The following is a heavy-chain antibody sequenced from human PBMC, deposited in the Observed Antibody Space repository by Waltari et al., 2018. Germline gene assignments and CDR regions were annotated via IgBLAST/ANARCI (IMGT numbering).Heavy chain of an antibody. Sequence: QVQLVQSGAEVKKPGASVKVSCKASGYTFTGYYMHWVRQAPGQGREWMGRINPNSGGTTQAQKFQGRVTMTRYTSISTAYMELSRLRSDDTAVYYCAREGELEQWLVRDWGQGTLVTVSS. CDR1: GYTFTGYY. J-gene: IGHJ4*02. CDR3: AREGELEQWLVRD. D-gene: IGHD6-19*01. CDR2: INPNSGGT. V-gene: IGHV1-2*06.